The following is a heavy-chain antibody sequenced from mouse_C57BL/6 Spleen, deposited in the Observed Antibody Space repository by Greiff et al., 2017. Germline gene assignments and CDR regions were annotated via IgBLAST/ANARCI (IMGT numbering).Heavy chain of an antibody. J-gene: IGHJ4*01. Sequence: VQLQQPGPELVKPGASVKMSCKASGYTFTSYWITWVKQRPGQGLEWIGDIYPGSGSTNYNEKFKSKATLTVDKSSSTAYMQLSSLASEVSAVSYGASMVTTGYAMGDWGQGASVTVAS. CDR3: ASMVTTGYAMGD. CDR1: GYTFTSYW. CDR2: IYPGSGST. D-gene: IGHD2-2*01. V-gene: IGHV1-55*01.